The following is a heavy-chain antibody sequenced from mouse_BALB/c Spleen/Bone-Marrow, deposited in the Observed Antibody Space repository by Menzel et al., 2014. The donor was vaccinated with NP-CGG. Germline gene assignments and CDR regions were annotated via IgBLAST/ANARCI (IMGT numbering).Heavy chain of an antibody. V-gene: IGHV1-14*01. Sequence: VKLQQSGPELVKPGASVKLSCKASGYTFTSYVMHWVQQKPGQGLEWIGYINPYNDGTKYNEKFKGKSTLTSDKSYSTCYMELGSLTSEDAAVEYSAIKVYSNYVWCYDVWGAGTTGTVSS. CDR1: GYTFTSYV. J-gene: IGHJ1*01. CDR3: AIKVYSNYVWCYDV. CDR2: INPYNDGT. D-gene: IGHD2-5*01.